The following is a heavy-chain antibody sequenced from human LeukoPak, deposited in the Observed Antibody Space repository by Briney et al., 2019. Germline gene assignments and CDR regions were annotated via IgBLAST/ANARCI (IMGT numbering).Heavy chain of an antibody. V-gene: IGHV3-23*01. CDR2: ISGSGGST. J-gene: IGHJ4*02. CDR3: AKDEIVVVITFLDS. Sequence: PGGSLRLSCAASGFTFSSYAMSWVRQAPGKGLEWVSAISGSGGSTYYADSVKGRFTISRDNSKNTLYLQMNSLRAEDTAVYYCAKDEIVVVITFLDSWGQGTLVTVSS. D-gene: IGHD3-22*01. CDR1: GFTFSSYA.